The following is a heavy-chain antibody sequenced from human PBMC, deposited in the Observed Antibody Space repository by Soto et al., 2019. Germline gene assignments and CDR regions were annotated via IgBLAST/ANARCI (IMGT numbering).Heavy chain of an antibody. Sequence: GGSLRLCCAASGFTFSSYAMSWVRQAPGKGLEWVSAISGSGGSTYYADSVKGRFTISRDNSQNTLYLQMNSLRAEDTAVYYCAKDWTTVTGLYYPYGLDFWGQGTTVTV. J-gene: IGHJ6*02. CDR1: GFTFSSYA. CDR2: ISGSGGST. CDR3: AKDWTTVTGLYYPYGLDF. D-gene: IGHD4-17*01. V-gene: IGHV3-23*01.